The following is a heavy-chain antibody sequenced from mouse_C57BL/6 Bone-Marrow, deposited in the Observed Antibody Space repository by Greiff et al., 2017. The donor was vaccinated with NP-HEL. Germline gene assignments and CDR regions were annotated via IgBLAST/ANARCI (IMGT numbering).Heavy chain of an antibody. J-gene: IGHJ4*01. CDR1: GFSLTSYG. V-gene: IGHV2-2*01. CDR3: ARRRLGIPPYLPNWEDYYAMDY. CDR2: IWSGGST. D-gene: IGHD4-1*01. Sequence: QVQLQQSGPGLVQPSQSLSITCTVSGFSLTSYGVHWVRQSPGKGLEWLGVIWSGGSTDYNAAFISRLSISKDNSKSQVFFKMNSLQADDTAIYYCARRRLGIPPYLPNWEDYYAMDYWGQGTSVTVSS.